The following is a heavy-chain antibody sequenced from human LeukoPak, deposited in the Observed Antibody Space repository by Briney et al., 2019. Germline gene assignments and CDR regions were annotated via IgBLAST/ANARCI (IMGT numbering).Heavy chain of an antibody. D-gene: IGHD2-2*01. J-gene: IGHJ6*02. Sequence: GVLRLSRAASGFTFSSYSMNWVRQAPGKGLEWVSSISSSSSYIYYADSVKGRFTISRDNAKNSLYLQMNSLRAEDTAVYYCARVDICSSTSCYPGPLYYYYGMDVWGQGTTVTVSS. CDR3: ARVDICSSTSCYPGPLYYYYGMDV. V-gene: IGHV3-21*01. CDR2: ISSSSSYI. CDR1: GFTFSSYS.